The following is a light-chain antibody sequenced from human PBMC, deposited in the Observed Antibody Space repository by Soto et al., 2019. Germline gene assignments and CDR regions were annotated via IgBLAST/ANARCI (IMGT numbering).Light chain of an antibody. CDR2: DAS. J-gene: IGKJ4*01. CDR3: QQRSNWPPRLT. Sequence: EIVLTQSPATLSLSPGERATLSCRASQSVSSYLAWYQQKPGQAPRLLIYDASNRSTGIPARFSGSGSVTDFTLTISSLEPEDFAVYYCQQRSNWPPRLTFGGGTKVEIK. CDR1: QSVSSY. V-gene: IGKV3-11*01.